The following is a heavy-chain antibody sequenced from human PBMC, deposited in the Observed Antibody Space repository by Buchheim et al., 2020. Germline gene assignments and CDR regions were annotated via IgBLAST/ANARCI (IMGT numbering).Heavy chain of an antibody. CDR1: GGSFSSGTYY. V-gene: IGHV4-61*02. CDR2: IHTNGGA. CDR3: VRFSDGISAGY. Sequence: QVQLQESGPGLVKPSETLSLTCTVSGGSFSSGTYYWSWIRQPAGKGLEWVGRIHTNGGANYNASLNGRVPISVDTSKNQFSLKLSSVTAADTAIYYCVRFSDGISAGYWGQGTL. J-gene: IGHJ4*02. D-gene: IGHD5-18*01.